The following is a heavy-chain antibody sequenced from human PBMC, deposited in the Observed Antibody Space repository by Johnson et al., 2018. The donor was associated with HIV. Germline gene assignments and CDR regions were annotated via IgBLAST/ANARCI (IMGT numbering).Heavy chain of an antibody. Sequence: QVQLVESGGGVVQPGTSLRLSCAASGFTFSYYAIFWVRQAPGKGLEWVAVISHDGSNKYYADSVKGRFTISRDNSKNTLDLQMNSLRAEDTAVYYCAAAEYDAFDIWGQGTMVTVSS. CDR3: AAAEYDAFDI. CDR2: ISHDGSNK. V-gene: IGHV3-30*14. J-gene: IGHJ3*02. D-gene: IGHD6-6*01. CDR1: GFTFSYYA.